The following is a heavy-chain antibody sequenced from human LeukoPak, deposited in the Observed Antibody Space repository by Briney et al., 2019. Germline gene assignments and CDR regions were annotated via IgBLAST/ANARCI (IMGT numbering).Heavy chain of an antibody. CDR2: IYYGGST. CDR1: GDPISGSSYY. V-gene: IGHV4-39*01. D-gene: IGHD5-24*01. Sequence: PSETLSLTCTVSGDPISGSSYYWGWIRQPPGKGLEWIGNIYYGGSTYYNPSLKSRVSISVDTSNNQFSLKVSSVTAADTAVYYCASADGYKIDYWGQGTLVTVSS. J-gene: IGHJ4*02. CDR3: ASADGYKIDY.